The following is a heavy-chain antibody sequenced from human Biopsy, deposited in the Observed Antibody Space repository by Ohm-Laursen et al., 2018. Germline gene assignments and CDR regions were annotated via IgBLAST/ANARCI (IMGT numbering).Heavy chain of an antibody. Sequence: SLRLSCAASGFSFSTYGIYWVRQAPGKGLEWVAAIWYDGTNKYYAEPVKGRLTISRDNSKNTLYLQMNSLRADDTAVYYCARGGIVSVHSYGRMGLFYFDSWGQGILVTVAS. CDR3: ARGGIVSVHSYGRMGLFYFDS. V-gene: IGHV3-33*07. J-gene: IGHJ4*02. CDR1: GFSFSTYG. D-gene: IGHD5-18*01. CDR2: IWYDGTNK.